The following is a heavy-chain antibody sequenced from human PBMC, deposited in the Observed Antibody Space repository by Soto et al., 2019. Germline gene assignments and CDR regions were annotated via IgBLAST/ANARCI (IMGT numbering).Heavy chain of an antibody. CDR1: EYRFTSYW. CDR3: ARVKYSCAPGMGV. J-gene: IGHJ6*02. D-gene: IGHD1-26*01. V-gene: IGHV5-51*01. CDR2: IYPGDSDT. Sequence: PGDSLKISCEASEYRFTSYWIGRVRQMPGKGLEWMGIIYPGDSDTKYSPSFQGQVTISADKSISTAYLQWSSLKASDSAMYYWARVKYSCAPGMGVWGEGTMVTVS.